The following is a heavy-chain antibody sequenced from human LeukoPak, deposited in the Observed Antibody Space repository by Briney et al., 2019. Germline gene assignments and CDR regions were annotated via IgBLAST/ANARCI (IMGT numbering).Heavy chain of an antibody. CDR2: IYTTGDT. D-gene: IGHD3-16*01. J-gene: IGHJ4*02. Sequence: GSLRLSCAASGFTFADYDMSWVRQAPGKGLEWIGSIYTTGDTRYNPSLKSRVTISVDTSKNQFSLKLSSVTAADTAVYYCARATPVGGVRFDYWGQGTLVTVSS. V-gene: IGHV4-4*09. CDR3: ARATPVGGVRFDY. CDR1: GFTFADYD.